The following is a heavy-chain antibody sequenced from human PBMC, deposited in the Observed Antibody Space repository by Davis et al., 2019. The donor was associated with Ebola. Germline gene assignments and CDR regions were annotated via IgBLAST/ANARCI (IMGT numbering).Heavy chain of an antibody. CDR2: IIPIFGTT. J-gene: IGHJ4*02. D-gene: IGHD1-20*01. CDR3: VRYPPSNWNEFDY. Sequence: AASVKVSCKASGGTFSTYAISWVRQAPGQGLEWMGGIIPIFGTTNYAQKFQGRVAITADESTSTAYMELNSLRSEDSAVYYCVRYPPSNWNEFDYWGQGTLVTVSS. CDR1: GGTFSTYA. V-gene: IGHV1-69*13.